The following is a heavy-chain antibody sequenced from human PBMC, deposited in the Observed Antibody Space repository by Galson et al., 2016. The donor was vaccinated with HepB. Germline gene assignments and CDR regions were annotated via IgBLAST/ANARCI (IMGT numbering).Heavy chain of an antibody. V-gene: IGHV3-30*18. Sequence: SLRLSCAASGFNFSAVGMHWFRQAPGKGLEWVAVVSFDGTITYYGDSVRGRFIISRDNSKRTIFLQMSSLRVDDTAVYYCAKKSGDDPDYWGQGTLVIVS. D-gene: IGHD5-24*01. J-gene: IGHJ4*02. CDR1: GFNFSAVG. CDR3: AKKSGDDPDY. CDR2: VSFDGTIT.